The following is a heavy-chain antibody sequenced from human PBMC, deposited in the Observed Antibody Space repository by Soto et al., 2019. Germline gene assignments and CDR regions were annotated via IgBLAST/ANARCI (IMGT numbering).Heavy chain of an antibody. Sequence: QLVESGGGLMQPGESLKLSCAVSGLSVSTIFMNWVRQSPGKGLERVAVIYSDGKTFYEDCVKGRFTISKDNSKTSLSLQMNSLRAEDTAVYYCTRDAPGERPYYFYYYGMDVWGQGTTVTVS. J-gene: IGHJ6*02. CDR1: GLSVSTIF. V-gene: IGHV3-53*01. CDR2: IYSDGKT. CDR3: TRDAPGERPYYFYYYGMDV.